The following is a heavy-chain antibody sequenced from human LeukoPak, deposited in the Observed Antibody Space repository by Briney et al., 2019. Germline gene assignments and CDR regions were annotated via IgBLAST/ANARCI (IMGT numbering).Heavy chain of an antibody. J-gene: IGHJ4*02. D-gene: IGHD4-17*01. Sequence: SVKVSGKASGGTFSSYTISWVRQAPGQGLEWRGRFIPILGIANYAQKFQGRVTITADKSTRTAYMELSSLRSEDTAVYYCASNQDGDYGVFDYWGQGTLVTVSS. V-gene: IGHV1-69*02. CDR3: ASNQDGDYGVFDY. CDR2: FIPILGIA. CDR1: GGTFSSYT.